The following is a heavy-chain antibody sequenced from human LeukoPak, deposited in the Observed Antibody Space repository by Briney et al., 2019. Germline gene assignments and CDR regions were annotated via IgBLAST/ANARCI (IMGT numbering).Heavy chain of an antibody. Sequence: SGTLSLTCAVSGGSISSSNWWSWVRQPPGKGLEWIGEIYHSGSNNYNPSLKSRVTISVDKSKNKFSLKLNSVTAADTAVYYCARDPFSDSESYYYNYGMDVWGQGTTVTVSS. CDR3: ARDPFSDSESYYYNYGMDV. CDR2: IYHSGSN. J-gene: IGHJ6*02. V-gene: IGHV4-4*02. CDR1: GGSISSSNW. D-gene: IGHD1-26*01.